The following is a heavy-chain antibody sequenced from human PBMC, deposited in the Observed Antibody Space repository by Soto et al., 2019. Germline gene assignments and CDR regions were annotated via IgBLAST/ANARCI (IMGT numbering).Heavy chain of an antibody. CDR3: ARVGSSGYYSVYYFDY. D-gene: IGHD3-22*01. V-gene: IGHV4-31*03. Sequence: SETLSLTCTVSGGSISSGGYYWSWIRQHPGKGLEWIGYIYYSGSTYYNPSLKSRVTISVDTSKNQFSLKLSSVTAADTAVYYCARVGSSGYYSVYYFDYWGQGTPVTVSS. J-gene: IGHJ4*02. CDR1: GGSISSGGYY. CDR2: IYYSGST.